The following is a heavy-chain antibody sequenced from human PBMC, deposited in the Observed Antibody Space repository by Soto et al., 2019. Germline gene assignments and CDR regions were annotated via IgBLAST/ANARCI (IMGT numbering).Heavy chain of an antibody. V-gene: IGHV3-64D*09. J-gene: IGHJ4*02. CDR2: ISSNGGST. CDR3: AKGGAWDDSIGYYFALGY. CDR1: GFTFSSYA. D-gene: IGHD3-22*01. Sequence: GGSLRLSCSASGFTFSSYAMHWVRQAPGKGLEYVSAISSNGGSTYYADSVKGRFTISRDNSKNTLYLQMSSMRAEDSIFYCCAKGGAWDDSIGYYFALGYWGQGSLVTVAS.